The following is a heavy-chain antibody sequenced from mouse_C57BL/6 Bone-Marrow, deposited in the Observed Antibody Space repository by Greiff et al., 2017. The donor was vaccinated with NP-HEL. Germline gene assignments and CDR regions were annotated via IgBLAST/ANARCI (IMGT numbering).Heavy chain of an antibody. J-gene: IGHJ3*01. CDR1: GYTFTSYW. D-gene: IGHD2-1*01. CDR2: IYPGNSDP. CDR3: TREKGGNSSWCAY. Sequence: VQLKESGTVLARPGASVKMSCKTSGYTFTSYWMHWVKQRPGQGLEWIGAIYPGNSDPSYNQKFKGKAKLTAVTSASTAYRELSSLTNEDSAVYYCTREKGGNSSWCAYWGQGTLVTVSA. V-gene: IGHV1-5*01.